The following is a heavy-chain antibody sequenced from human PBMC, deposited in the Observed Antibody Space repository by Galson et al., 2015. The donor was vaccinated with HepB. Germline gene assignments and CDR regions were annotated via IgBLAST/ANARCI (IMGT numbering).Heavy chain of an antibody. D-gene: IGHD6-13*01. Sequence: SVKVSCKASGYTFTSYAMHWVRQAPGQRLEWMGWINAGNGNTKYSQKFQGRVTITRDTSASTAYMELRSLRSDDTAVYYCARDRIAAAGTRGFDYWGQGTLVTVSS. J-gene: IGHJ4*02. CDR2: INAGNGNT. CDR3: ARDRIAAAGTRGFDY. V-gene: IGHV1-3*01. CDR1: GYTFTSYA.